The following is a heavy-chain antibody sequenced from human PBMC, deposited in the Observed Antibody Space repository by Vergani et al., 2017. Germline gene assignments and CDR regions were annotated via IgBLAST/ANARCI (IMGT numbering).Heavy chain of an antibody. D-gene: IGHD2-2*02. CDR2: ISFDGTNE. V-gene: IGHV3-30-3*01. J-gene: IGHJ4*02. CDR1: GFALNRHA. CDR3: VRDRGLCAGGRCYTEAWDY. Sequence: QVQLVESGGGVVQPGTSLRLSCVVSGFALNRHAMYWVRQAPGKGLEWVVGISFDGTNEYYPDLVKGRFTISRDIAKNTLYLQVRSLRLEDTGVYHCVRDRGLCAGGRCYTEAWDYWGKGTLVTVSS.